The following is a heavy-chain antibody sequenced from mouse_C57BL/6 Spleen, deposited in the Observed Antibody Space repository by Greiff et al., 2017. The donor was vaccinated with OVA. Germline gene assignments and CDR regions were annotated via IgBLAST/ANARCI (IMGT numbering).Heavy chain of an antibody. V-gene: IGHV1-76*01. J-gene: IGHJ2*01. CDR3: ARGDDYDQYYFDY. CDR1: GYTFTDYY. D-gene: IGHD2-4*01. Sequence: VQLQQSGAELVRPGASVKLSCKASGYTFTDYYINWVKQRPGQGLEWIARIYPGSGNTYYNEKFKGKATLTAEKSSSTAYMQLSSLTSEDSAVYFCARGDDYDQYYFDYWGQGTTLTVSS. CDR2: IYPGSGNT.